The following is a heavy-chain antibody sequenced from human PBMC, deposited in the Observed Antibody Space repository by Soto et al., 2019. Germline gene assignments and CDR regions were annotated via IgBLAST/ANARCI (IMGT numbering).Heavy chain of an antibody. D-gene: IGHD2-21*02. V-gene: IGHV1-3*01. Sequence: HVQLVQSGAEVKKPGASVKVSCKASGYTFTSYAMHWVRQAPGQRLEWMGWINAGNGNTKYSQKFQGRVTITRDTSASTAYMELSSLRSEDTAVYYCASEYCGGDCYSAARYGMDVWGQGTTVTVSS. CDR1: GYTFTSYA. J-gene: IGHJ6*02. CDR3: ASEYCGGDCYSAARYGMDV. CDR2: INAGNGNT.